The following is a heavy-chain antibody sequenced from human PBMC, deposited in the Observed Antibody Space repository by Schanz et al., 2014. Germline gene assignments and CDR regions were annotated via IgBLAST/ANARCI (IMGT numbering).Heavy chain of an antibody. Sequence: QVQLQESGPGLVKPSQTLSLTCAVSGGSISSGGYTWSGIRQPPGKGLEGIGYIYYSGSTYYNPSLKGRVTISVDTSKTQFSRMLGSVTAADTAVYYCARAAGPVDYWGQGTLVTVSS. V-gene: IGHV4-30-4*07. J-gene: IGHJ4*02. CDR1: GGSISSGGYT. D-gene: IGHD6-13*01. CDR2: IYYSGST. CDR3: ARAAGPVDY.